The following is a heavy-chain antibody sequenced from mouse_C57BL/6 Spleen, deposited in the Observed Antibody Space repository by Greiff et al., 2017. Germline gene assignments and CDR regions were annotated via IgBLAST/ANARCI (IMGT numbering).Heavy chain of an antibody. J-gene: IGHJ2*01. CDR3: ARGDITTCDY. CDR1: GYAFSSSW. V-gene: IGHV1-82*01. D-gene: IGHD1-1*01. CDR2: IYPGDGDT. Sequence: QVQLKESGPELVKPGASVKISCKASGYAFSSSWMNWVKQRPGKGLEWIGRIYPGDGDTNYNGKFKGKATLTADKSSSTAYMQLSSLTSEDSAVYFCARGDITTCDYWGQGTTLTVSS.